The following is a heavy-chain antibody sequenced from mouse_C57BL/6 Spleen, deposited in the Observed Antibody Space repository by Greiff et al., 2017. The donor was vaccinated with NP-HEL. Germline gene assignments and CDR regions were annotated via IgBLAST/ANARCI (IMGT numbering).Heavy chain of an antibody. CDR3: ARDYYDGSSSPWFAY. CDR1: GYTFTSYW. J-gene: IGHJ3*01. D-gene: IGHD1-1*01. CDR2: IHPNSGST. V-gene: IGHV1-64*01. Sequence: QVQLQQPGAELVKPGASVKLSCKASGYTFTSYWMHWVKQRPGQGLEWIGMIHPNSGSTNYNEKFKSKATLTVDKSSSTAYMQLSSLTSEDSAVYYCARDYYDGSSSPWFAYWGQGTLVTVSA.